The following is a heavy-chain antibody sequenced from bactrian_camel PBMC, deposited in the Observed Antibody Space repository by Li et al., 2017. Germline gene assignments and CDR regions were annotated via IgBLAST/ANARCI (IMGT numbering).Heavy chain of an antibody. CDR3: AARLGGYCPRYFRRSDFKY. D-gene: IGHD2*01. CDR1: GYNLNSGGYY. J-gene: IGHJ4*01. Sequence: VQLVESGGGSVQAGGSLKLSCAASGYNLNSGGYYMGWFRQALGMSRERIALVDRDGTTGYADSVKGRFTISQDNAKNTLYLQMNSLKPEDTAMYYCAARLGGYCPRYFRRSDFKYWGQGTQVTVS. V-gene: IGHV3S44*01. CDR2: VDRDGTT.